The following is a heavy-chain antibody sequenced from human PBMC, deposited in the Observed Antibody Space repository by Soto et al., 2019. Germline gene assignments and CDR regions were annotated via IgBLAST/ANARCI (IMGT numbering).Heavy chain of an antibody. CDR2: INAGNGNT. V-gene: IGHV1-3*05. CDR1: GYTFTSYA. J-gene: IGHJ4*02. Sequence: QVQRVQSGAEEKKPGASVKVSCKASGYTFTSYAMHWVRQAPGQRREWMGWINAGNGNTKYSQRFQGRVTITRDTSASTAYMELSRLRSEDTAVYYSARRSSIAAAAFDYWGQGTLVTVSS. CDR3: ARRSSIAAAAFDY. D-gene: IGHD6-13*01.